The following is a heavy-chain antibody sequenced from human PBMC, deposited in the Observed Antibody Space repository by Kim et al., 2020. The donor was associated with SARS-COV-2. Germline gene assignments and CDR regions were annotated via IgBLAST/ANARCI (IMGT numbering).Heavy chain of an antibody. CDR2: INHSGST. CDR1: GGSFSGYY. Sequence: SETLSLTCAVYGGSFSGYYWSWIRQPPGKGLEWIGEINHSGSTNYNPSLKSRVTISVDTSKNQFSLKLSSVTAADTAVYYCARDPGYCSGGSCYSSFDYWGQGTLVTVSS. V-gene: IGHV4-34*01. CDR3: ARDPGYCSGGSCYSSFDY. D-gene: IGHD2-15*01. J-gene: IGHJ4*02.